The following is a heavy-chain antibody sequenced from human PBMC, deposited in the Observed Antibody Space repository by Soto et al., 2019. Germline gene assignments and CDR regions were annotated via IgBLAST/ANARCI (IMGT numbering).Heavy chain of an antibody. V-gene: IGHV4-34*01. D-gene: IGHD2-15*01. CDR2: INHSGYT. CDR3: ARAVVGRTCYFKP. CDR1: GGSFRDSY. Sequence: LSLNCDVAGGSFRDSYWTLIRQPPGKGLELIGEINHSGYTNYNPSLKCLVTISVDASKSQFSLNLRSVTAADTAVYYCARAVVGRTCYFKPWGQGTRVTDSS. J-gene: IGHJ5*02.